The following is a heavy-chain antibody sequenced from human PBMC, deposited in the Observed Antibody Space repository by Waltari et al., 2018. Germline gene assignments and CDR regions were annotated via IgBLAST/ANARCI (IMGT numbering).Heavy chain of an antibody. D-gene: IGHD2-15*01. CDR1: GGSISSRSYY. Sequence: QLQLQESGPGLVKPSETLSLTCTVSGGSISSRSYYWGWIRQPPGKGLEWIGSIYYSGSTYYNPSLKSRVTISVDTSKNQFSLKLSSVTAADTAVYYCARDCSGGSCYDYWGQGTLVTVSS. CDR3: ARDCSGGSCYDY. V-gene: IGHV4-39*02. CDR2: IYYSGST. J-gene: IGHJ4*02.